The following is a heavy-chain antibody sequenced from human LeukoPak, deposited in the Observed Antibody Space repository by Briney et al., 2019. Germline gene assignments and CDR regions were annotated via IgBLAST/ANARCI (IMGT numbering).Heavy chain of an antibody. CDR1: GFTLSSYW. CDR2: IKQDGSEK. Sequence: GGSLRLSCAASGFTLSSYWMSWVRQAPGKGLEWVANIKQDGSEKYYVDSLKGRFTISRDNAKNSLYLQMNSLRAEDTAVYYCARDKAGTLALDIGGQGTMATVSS. V-gene: IGHV3-7*01. CDR3: ARDKAGTLALDI. J-gene: IGHJ3*02.